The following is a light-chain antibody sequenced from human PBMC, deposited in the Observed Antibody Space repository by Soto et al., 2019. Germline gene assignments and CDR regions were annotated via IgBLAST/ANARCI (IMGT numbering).Light chain of an antibody. Sequence: QSALTQPASVSGSPGQSITISCTGTSSDVGGYNYVSWYQQHPGKAPKLMIYEVSNRPSGISDRFSGSKSGNTASLIISGLQTEDEADYYCSSYSSGSTYFVFGAGTKVTVL. CDR3: SSYSSGSTYFV. CDR2: EVS. CDR1: SSDVGGYNY. V-gene: IGLV2-14*01. J-gene: IGLJ1*01.